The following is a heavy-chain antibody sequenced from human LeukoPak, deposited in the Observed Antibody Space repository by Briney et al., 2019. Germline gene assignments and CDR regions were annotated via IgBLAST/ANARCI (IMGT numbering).Heavy chain of an antibody. CDR1: GGTFSSYA. CDR2: IIPIFGTA. Sequence: SVKLSCKASGGTFSSYAISWVRQAPGQGLEWMGRIIPIFGTANYAQKFQGRVTITTDESTSTAYMELSSLRSEDTAVYYCARGDCGGDCSPGRGYYYYYYMDVWGKGTTVTVS. V-gene: IGHV1-69*05. D-gene: IGHD2-21*02. CDR3: ARGDCGGDCSPGRGYYYYYYMDV. J-gene: IGHJ6*03.